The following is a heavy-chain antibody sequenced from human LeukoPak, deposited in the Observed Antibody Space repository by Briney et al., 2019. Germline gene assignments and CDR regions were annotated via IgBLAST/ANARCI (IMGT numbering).Heavy chain of an antibody. CDR2: INPNSGGT. CDR3: ARSEVGYCSSTSCYHFDY. CDR1: GYTFTGYY. J-gene: IGHJ4*02. D-gene: IGHD2-2*01. Sequence: ASVKVSCKASGYTFTGYYMHWVRQAPGQGLEWMGWINPNSGGTNYAQKFQGRVTMTRDTSISTAYMELSRLRSDDTAVCYCARSEVGYCSSTSCYHFDYWGQGTLATVSS. V-gene: IGHV1-2*02.